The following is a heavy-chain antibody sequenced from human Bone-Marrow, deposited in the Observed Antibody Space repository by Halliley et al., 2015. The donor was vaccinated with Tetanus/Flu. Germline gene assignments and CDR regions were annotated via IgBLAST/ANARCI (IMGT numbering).Heavy chain of an antibody. D-gene: IGHD6-13*01. CDR3: VRGWPPSWYASYFDY. CDR2: IKREGSAT. Sequence: VAKIKREGSATYYLDSVKGRFAISRDNARNSLYLHMNSVRSEDTAVCYWVRGWPPSWYASYFDYWGQGILVTVSS. J-gene: IGHJ4*02. V-gene: IGHV3-7*03.